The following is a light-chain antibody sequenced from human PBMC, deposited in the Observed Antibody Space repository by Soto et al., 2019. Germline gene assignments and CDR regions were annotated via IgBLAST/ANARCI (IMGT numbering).Light chain of an antibody. Sequence: NFMLTQPHSMSESPGKTVTISCTRSSGSIASNYVQWFQQRPGSAPTTVIYEDNQRPSGVPDRFSGSIDSSSNSASLTISGLKTEDEADYYCQSYDSSHNWVFGGGTKLTVL. CDR3: QSYDSSHNWV. CDR2: EDN. V-gene: IGLV6-57*03. CDR1: SGSIASNY. J-gene: IGLJ3*02.